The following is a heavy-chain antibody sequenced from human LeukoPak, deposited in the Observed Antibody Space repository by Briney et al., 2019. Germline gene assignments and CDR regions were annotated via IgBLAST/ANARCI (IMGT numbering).Heavy chain of an antibody. Sequence: ASVKVSCKASGYTFTSYAMNWVRQAPGQGLEWMGWINTNTGNPTYAQGFTGRFIFSFDTSVSTAYLQISSLKAEDTAIYYCARVGCPFYYYYMDVWGKGTTVTVSS. V-gene: IGHV7-4-1*02. CDR3: ARVGCPFYYYYMDV. CDR2: INTNTGNP. CDR1: GYTFTSYA. J-gene: IGHJ6*03.